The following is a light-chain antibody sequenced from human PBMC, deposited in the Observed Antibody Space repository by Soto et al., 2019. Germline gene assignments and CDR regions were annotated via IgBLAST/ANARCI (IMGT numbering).Light chain of an antibody. CDR1: QSVSSN. CDR3: QQYNNWPRP. CDR2: GAS. J-gene: IGKJ1*01. V-gene: IGKV3-15*01. Sequence: DRGRTQNTATLSVSPGERATLSCRASQSVSSNLAWYQQKPGQAPRLLIYGASTRATGIPARFSGSGSGTEFTLTISSLQSEDFAVYYCQQYNNWPRPFGQ.